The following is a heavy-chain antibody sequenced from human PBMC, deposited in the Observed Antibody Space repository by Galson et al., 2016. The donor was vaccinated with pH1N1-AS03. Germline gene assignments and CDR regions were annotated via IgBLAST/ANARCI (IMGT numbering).Heavy chain of an antibody. J-gene: IGHJ6*02. Sequence: SVKVSCKASGYIFTGFYVHWVRQAPGQGLEWMGWINPNNGVTNYAQKFQAWVTMTGDTSISTAYLELYGLESDDTAVYYCARYARGPGSSAACAPTYYFGMDVWGQGTTVIVSS. D-gene: IGHD2-2*01. CDR3: ARYARGPGSSAACAPTYYFGMDV. CDR2: INPNNGVT. CDR1: GYIFTGFY. V-gene: IGHV1-2*04.